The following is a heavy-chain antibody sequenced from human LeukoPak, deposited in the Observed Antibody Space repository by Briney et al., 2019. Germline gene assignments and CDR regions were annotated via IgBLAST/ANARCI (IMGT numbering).Heavy chain of an antibody. J-gene: IGHJ4*02. CDR1: GGSISSSNW. D-gene: IGHD3-10*01. CDR3: ARAVLLWFGESKYFDY. CDR2: IYHSGST. V-gene: IGHV4-4*02. Sequence: PSETLSLTCAVSGGSISSSNWWSWVRQPPGKGLEWIGEIYHSGSTNYNPSLKSRVTISVDKSKNQFSLKLSSVTAADTAVYYCARAVLLWFGESKYFDYWGQGTLVTVSS.